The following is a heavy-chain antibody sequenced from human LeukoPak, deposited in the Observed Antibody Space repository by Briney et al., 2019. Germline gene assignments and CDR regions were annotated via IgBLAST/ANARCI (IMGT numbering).Heavy chain of an antibody. J-gene: IGHJ3*02. D-gene: IGHD3-22*01. V-gene: IGHV3-33*07. CDR1: GFTFSRFG. CDR2: IWFDGSNK. Sequence: GGSLRLSCAPSGFTFSRFGMNWVRQAPGKGLEWVAAIWFDGSNKYHADSVKGRFTISRDNSKNTLYLEMNSLRAEDTAVYYCARERDYYDSSGETDAFDIWGQGTMVTVSS. CDR3: ARERDYYDSSGETDAFDI.